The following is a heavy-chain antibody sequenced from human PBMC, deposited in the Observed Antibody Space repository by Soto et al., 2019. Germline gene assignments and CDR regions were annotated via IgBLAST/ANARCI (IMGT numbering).Heavy chain of an antibody. D-gene: IGHD2-21*01. CDR2: IMPLFETT. CDR3: AREGVVMQASYFGF. CDR1: GGSFTNYA. J-gene: IGHJ4*02. V-gene: IGHV1-69*01. Sequence: QVQLLQSGVEVKQPGSSVKISCKASGGSFTNYAFSWVRQAPGQGLEWMGLIMPLFETTNYAQRFQGRVTITAIVSATTVYLELTGLTSDDTAVYYCAREGVVMQASYFGFWGQGTLVTVSS.